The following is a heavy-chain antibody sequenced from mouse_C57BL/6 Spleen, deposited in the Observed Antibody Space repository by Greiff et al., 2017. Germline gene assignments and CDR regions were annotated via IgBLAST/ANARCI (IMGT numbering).Heavy chain of an antibody. CDR1: GYTFTSYW. D-gene: IGHD1-1*01. Sequence: QVQLQQSGAELVMPGASVKLSCKASGYTFTSYWMHWVKQRPGQGLEWIGEIDPSDSYTNYNQKFKGKSTLTVDKSSSTAYMQLSSLTSEDSAVYYCAIGLLRNDFDYWGQGTTLTVSS. CDR2: IDPSDSYT. V-gene: IGHV1-69*01. CDR3: AIGLLRNDFDY. J-gene: IGHJ2*01.